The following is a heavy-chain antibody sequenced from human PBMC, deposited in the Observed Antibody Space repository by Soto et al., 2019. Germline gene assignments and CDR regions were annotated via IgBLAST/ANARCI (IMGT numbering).Heavy chain of an antibody. D-gene: IGHD2-21*02. CDR1: GFTFSSYG. Sequence: QVQLVESGGGVVQPGRSLRLSCAASGFTFSSYGMHWVRQAPGKGLEWVAVIWYDGSNKYYADSVKGRFTISRDNSKNTLYLKMNSLRAEDTAVYYCAREKTSGGDLNYWGQGTLVTVSS. CDR3: AREKTSGGDLNY. V-gene: IGHV3-33*01. CDR2: IWYDGSNK. J-gene: IGHJ4*02.